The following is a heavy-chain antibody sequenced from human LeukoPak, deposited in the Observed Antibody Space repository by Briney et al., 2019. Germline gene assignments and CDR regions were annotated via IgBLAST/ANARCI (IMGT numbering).Heavy chain of an antibody. J-gene: IGHJ4*02. CDR2: IYYSGST. CDR3: TESSGYY. Sequence: PSETLSLTCTVSGGSIRSYYWSWIRQPPGKGLEWIGYIYYSGSTNYNPSLKSRVTISVDTSKNQFSLKLSSVTAADTAVYYCTESSGYYWGQGTLVTVSS. D-gene: IGHD3-22*01. V-gene: IGHV4-59*01. CDR1: GGSIRSYY.